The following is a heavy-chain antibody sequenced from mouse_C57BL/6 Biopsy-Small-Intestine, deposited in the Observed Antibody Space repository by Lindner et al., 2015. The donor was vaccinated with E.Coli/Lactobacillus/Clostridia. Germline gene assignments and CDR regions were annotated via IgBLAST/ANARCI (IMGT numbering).Heavy chain of an antibody. Sequence: VQLQESGGGLVQPRGSLKLSCAASGFTLNTYAMHWVRQAPGKGLEWVARIRSKSSNYATYYADSVKDRFTISRDDSQSMLYLQMNNLKTEDTAMYYCVRDNWVGGYWYFDVWGTGTTVTVSS. CDR1: GFTLNTYA. CDR3: VRDNWVGGYWYFDV. V-gene: IGHV10-3*01. J-gene: IGHJ1*03. CDR2: IRSKSSNYAT. D-gene: IGHD4-1*01.